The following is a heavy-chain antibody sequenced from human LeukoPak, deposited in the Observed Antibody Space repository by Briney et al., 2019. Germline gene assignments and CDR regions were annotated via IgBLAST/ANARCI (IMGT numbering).Heavy chain of an antibody. CDR3: AKDRGQGYGYFPYFDY. Sequence: SVKVSCKASGGTFSSYAISWVRQAPGQGLEWMGRIIPILGIANYAQKFQGRVTITADKSTSTAYMELSSLRSEDTAVYYCAKDRGQGYGYFPYFDYWGQGTLVTVSS. J-gene: IGHJ4*02. V-gene: IGHV1-69*04. CDR1: GGTFSSYA. CDR2: IIPILGIA. D-gene: IGHD5-18*01.